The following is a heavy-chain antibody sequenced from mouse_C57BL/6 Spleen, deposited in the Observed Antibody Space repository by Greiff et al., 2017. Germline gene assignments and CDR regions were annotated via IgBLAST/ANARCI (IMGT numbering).Heavy chain of an antibody. V-gene: IGHV2-6*01. CDR3: ASGGLRLAY. Sequence: VMLVESGPGLVAPSPSLSITCTVSGFSLTSYGVDWVRQSPGKGLEWLGVIWGVGSTNYNSALKSRLSISKDNSKSQVFLKMNSLQTDDTAMYYCASGGLRLAYWGQGTLVTVSA. J-gene: IGHJ3*01. CDR1: GFSLTSYG. D-gene: IGHD2-4*01. CDR2: IWGVGST.